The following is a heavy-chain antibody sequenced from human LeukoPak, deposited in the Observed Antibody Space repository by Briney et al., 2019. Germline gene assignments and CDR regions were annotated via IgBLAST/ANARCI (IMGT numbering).Heavy chain of an antibody. Sequence: PSETLSLTCTVSGYSISSGYYWGWIRQPPGKGLEWIGSIYHSGSTYYNPSLKSRVTISVDTSKNQFSLKLSSVTAADTAVYYCASRQRGCSSTSCYKDDAFDIWGQGTMVTVSS. CDR2: IYHSGST. V-gene: IGHV4-38-2*02. J-gene: IGHJ3*02. CDR1: GYSISSGYY. D-gene: IGHD2-2*01. CDR3: ASRQRGCSSTSCYKDDAFDI.